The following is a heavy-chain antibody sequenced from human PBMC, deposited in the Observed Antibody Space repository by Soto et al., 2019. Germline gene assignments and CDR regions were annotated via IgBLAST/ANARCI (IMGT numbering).Heavy chain of an antibody. CDR2: IDPSDSYT. V-gene: IGHV5-10-1*01. CDR3: ARTRYCSGGSCYGYYYYYGMDV. CDR1: GYSFTSYW. D-gene: IGHD2-15*01. J-gene: IGHJ6*02. Sequence: PGESLKISCKGCGYSFTSYWISWVRQMPGKGLEWMGRIDPSDSYTNYSPSFQGHVTISADKSISTAYLQWSSLKASDTAMYYCARTRYCSGGSCYGYYYYYGMDVWGQGTTVTVSS.